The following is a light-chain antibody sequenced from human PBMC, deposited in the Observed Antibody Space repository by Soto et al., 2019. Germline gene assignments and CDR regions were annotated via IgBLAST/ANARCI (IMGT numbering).Light chain of an antibody. V-gene: IGLV2-23*01. CDR3: CSYAGHSTYV. CDR1: SNDAGGYYL. CDR2: DDT. Sequence: QSVPTQPASVSGSPGQSITISCTGVSNDAGGYYLVSWYQQHPGQAPKLIIYDDTKRPSGVSSRFSCSTSDTTPSLTISGLQAADEADYYCCSYAGHSTYVFAGGTQLTVL. J-gene: IGLJ7*01.